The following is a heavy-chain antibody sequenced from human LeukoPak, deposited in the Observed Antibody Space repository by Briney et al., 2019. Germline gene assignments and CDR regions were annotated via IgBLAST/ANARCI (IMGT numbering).Heavy chain of an antibody. V-gene: IGHV3-20*04. Sequence: GGSLRLPCAASGFTFDDYGMSWVRQAPGKGLEWVSGINWNGGSTGYADSVKGRFTISRDNAKNSLYLQMNSLRAEDTALYYCARPGGGYYYYYMDVWGKGTTVTVSS. CDR2: INWNGGST. CDR3: ARPGGGYYYYYMDV. D-gene: IGHD3-16*01. J-gene: IGHJ6*03. CDR1: GFTFDDYG.